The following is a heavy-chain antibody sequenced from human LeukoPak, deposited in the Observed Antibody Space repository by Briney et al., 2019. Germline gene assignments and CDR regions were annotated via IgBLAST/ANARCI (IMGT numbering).Heavy chain of an antibody. V-gene: IGHV1-18*04. J-gene: IGHJ5*02. Sequence: VASVKVSCKASGYTFSSYYMHWVRQAPGQGLEWVGWISAYNGNTNYAQKLQGRVTMTTDTSTSTAYMERRSLRSDDTAVYYCARDIAAARRYSDPNWFDPWGQGTLVTVSS. CDR2: ISAYNGNT. CDR1: GYTFSSYY. CDR3: ARDIAAARRYSDPNWFDP. D-gene: IGHD6-13*01.